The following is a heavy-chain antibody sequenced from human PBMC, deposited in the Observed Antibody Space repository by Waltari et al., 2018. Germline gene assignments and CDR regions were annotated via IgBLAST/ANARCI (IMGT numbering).Heavy chain of an antibody. J-gene: IGHJ6*02. V-gene: IGHV3-9*02. CDR3: TRDLTPGGADV. Sequence: EVQLVESGGGLVQPGRSLSLHFFVSGFTSEFYGMHWVRQPPGRGLEWVAGILLDRGTTGYADSVKGRFTISRDNAKKSLYLQMNSLRPEDTALYYCTRDLTPGGADVWGQGTTVTVSS. D-gene: IGHD2-21*01. CDR2: ILLDRGTT. CDR1: GFTSEFYG.